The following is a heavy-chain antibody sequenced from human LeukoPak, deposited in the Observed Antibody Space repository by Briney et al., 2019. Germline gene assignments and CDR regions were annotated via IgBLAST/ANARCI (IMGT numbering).Heavy chain of an antibody. CDR3: AREPRGVVVPAAGVFDY. CDR1: GYTFTSYY. CDR2: INPSGGGT. D-gene: IGHD2-2*01. J-gene: IGHJ4*02. V-gene: IGHV1-46*01. Sequence: ASVKVSCKASGYTFTSYYMHWVRQAPGQGLEWMGIINPSGGGTSYEQKFQGRVTMTGDTSTSTVYMELSSLRSDDTAVYYCAREPRGVVVPAAGVFDYWGQGTLVTVSS.